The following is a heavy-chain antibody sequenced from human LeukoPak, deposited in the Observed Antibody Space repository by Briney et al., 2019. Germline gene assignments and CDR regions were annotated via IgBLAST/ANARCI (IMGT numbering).Heavy chain of an antibody. CDR3: ARDPLFMGIAVAGNDSFDP. CDR1: GFTVSSNY. V-gene: IGHV3-66*01. Sequence: GGSLRLSCAASGFTVSSNYMSWVRQAPGKGLEWVSVIYSGGNTYYADSVKGRFTISRDNSKNTLYLQMNSLRAEDTAVYYCARDPLFMGIAVAGNDSFDPWAREPWSPSPQ. D-gene: IGHD6-19*01. CDR2: IYSGGNT. J-gene: IGHJ5*02.